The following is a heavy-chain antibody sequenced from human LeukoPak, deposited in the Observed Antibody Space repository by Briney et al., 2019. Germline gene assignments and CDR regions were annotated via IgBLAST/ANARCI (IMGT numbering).Heavy chain of an antibody. J-gene: IGHJ6*03. CDR1: GFTFSSYS. CDR2: ISSSSSYI. D-gene: IGHD1-26*01. Sequence: PGGSLRLSCAASGFTFSSYSMNWVRQAPGKGLEWVSSISSSSSYIYYADSVKGRFTISRDNAKNSLYLQMNSLRAEDTAVYYCARDFQRVGYYYYYMDVWGKGTTVTVSS. V-gene: IGHV3-21*01. CDR3: ARDFQRVGYYYYYMDV.